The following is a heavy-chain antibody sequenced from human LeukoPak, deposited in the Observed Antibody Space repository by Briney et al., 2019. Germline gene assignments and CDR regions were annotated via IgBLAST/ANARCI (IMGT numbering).Heavy chain of an antibody. CDR3: ARPMSIATAGDYYYGLDV. V-gene: IGHV3-74*01. CDR1: GFTLSRYW. J-gene: IGHJ6*02. Sequence: PGGSLRLSCTASGFTLSRYWMHWVRRAPAKGLVWVSRRNSYGSTTTYADSVDGRFTITRENATNTLYLQMNSPRAAANAVYFCARPMSIATAGDYYYGLDVWGQGTTVTVSS. CDR2: RNSYGSTT. D-gene: IGHD6-13*01.